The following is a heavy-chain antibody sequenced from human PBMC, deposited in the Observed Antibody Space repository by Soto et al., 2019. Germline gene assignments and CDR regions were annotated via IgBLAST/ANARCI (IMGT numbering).Heavy chain of an antibody. J-gene: IGHJ5*02. CDR3: ARDPNAKYSSGWYPNWFDP. V-gene: IGHV3-21*01. CDR2: ISSSSSYI. CDR1: GFTFSSYS. Sequence: GGSLRLSCAASGFTFSSYSMNWVRQAPGKGLEWVSSISSSSSYIYYADSVKGRFTISRDNAKNSLYLQMNSLRAEDTAVYYCARDPNAKYSSGWYPNWFDPWGQGTLVTVS. D-gene: IGHD6-19*01.